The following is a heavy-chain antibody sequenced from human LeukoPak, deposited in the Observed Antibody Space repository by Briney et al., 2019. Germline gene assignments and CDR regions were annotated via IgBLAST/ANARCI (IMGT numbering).Heavy chain of an antibody. D-gene: IGHD2-2*02. Sequence: ASVKVSCKAPGYTFTGYYMHWVRQAPGQGLEWMGWINPNSGGTNYAQKFQGRVTMTRDTSISTAYMELSRLRSDDTAVYYCARVAVPAAIRRARFDPWGQGTLVTVSS. CDR2: INPNSGGT. CDR3: ARVAVPAAIRRARFDP. V-gene: IGHV1-2*02. CDR1: GYTFTGYY. J-gene: IGHJ5*02.